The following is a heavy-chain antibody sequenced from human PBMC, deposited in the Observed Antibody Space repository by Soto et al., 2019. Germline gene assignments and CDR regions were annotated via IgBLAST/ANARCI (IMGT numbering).Heavy chain of an antibody. D-gene: IGHD2-15*01. CDR3: ARDRGGAGYCSGGSCYQGGMDV. CDR1: GGTFSSYA. J-gene: IGHJ6*02. CDR2: IIPIFGTA. V-gene: IGHV1-69*12. Sequence: QVQLVQSGAEVKKPGSSVKVSCKASGGTFSSYAISWVRQAPGQGLEWMGGIIPIFGTANYAQKFQGRVTITADESTSTAYMELSSLRSEDTAVYYCARDRGGAGYCSGGSCYQGGMDVWGQGTTVTVSS.